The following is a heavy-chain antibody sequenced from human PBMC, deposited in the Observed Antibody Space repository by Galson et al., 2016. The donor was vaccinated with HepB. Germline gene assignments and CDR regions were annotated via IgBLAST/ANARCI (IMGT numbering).Heavy chain of an antibody. V-gene: IGHV3-23*01. J-gene: IGHJ4*02. D-gene: IGHD6-13*01. CDR2: ISGSPVTT. CDR1: GFSFSSYV. Sequence: SLRLSCAASGFSFSSYVMSWVRQSPGKGLEWVSGISGSPVTTYYADSVRGRFTISRDDSKKMLYLQMNSLTVEDAALYYCTKGRGVGSSWYLGYSCGQGTLVTVSA. CDR3: TKGRGVGSSWYLGYS.